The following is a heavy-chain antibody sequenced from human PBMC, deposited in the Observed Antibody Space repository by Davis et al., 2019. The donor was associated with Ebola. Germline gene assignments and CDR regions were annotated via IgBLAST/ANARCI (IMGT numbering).Heavy chain of an antibody. CDR2: ISASDGTI. CDR3: AKARVDSGSNPIFDY. CDR1: GFTFSNYA. V-gene: IGHV3-23*01. J-gene: IGHJ4*02. Sequence: PGGSLRLSCAASGFTFSNYAMSWVRQAPGKGLEWVASISASDGTIKYAESVKGRFTISGDNSKSTLYLQMNSLRGEDTAVYYCAKARVDSGSNPIFDYWGRGTLVTVSS. D-gene: IGHD1-26*01.